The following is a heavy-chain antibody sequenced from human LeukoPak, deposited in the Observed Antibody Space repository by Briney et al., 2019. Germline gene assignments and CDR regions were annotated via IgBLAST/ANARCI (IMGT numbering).Heavy chain of an antibody. CDR2: MNPNSGNT. D-gene: IGHD3-3*01. CDR1: GYTFTSYD. Sequence: ASVKVSCKASGYTFTSYDINWVRQATGQGLEWMGWMNPNSGNTGYAQEFQGRVTMTRNTSISTAYMELSSLRSEDTAVYYCARVYYDFWSGYYTGHYGMDVWGQGTTVTVSS. J-gene: IGHJ6*02. V-gene: IGHV1-8*01. CDR3: ARVYYDFWSGYYTGHYGMDV.